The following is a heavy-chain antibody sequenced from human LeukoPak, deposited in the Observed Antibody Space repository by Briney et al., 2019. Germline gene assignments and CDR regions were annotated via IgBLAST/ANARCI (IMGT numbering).Heavy chain of an antibody. CDR2: ISAYNGNT. CDR1: GYTFTGYF. CDR3: ARESVAGSFYFDY. Sequence: ASVKVSCKASGYTFTGYFMHWVRRAPGQGLEWMGWISAYNGNTNYAQKLQGRVTMTTDTSTSTAYMELSRLRSDDTAVYYCARESVAGSFYFDYWGQGTLVTVSS. D-gene: IGHD6-19*01. V-gene: IGHV1-18*04. J-gene: IGHJ4*02.